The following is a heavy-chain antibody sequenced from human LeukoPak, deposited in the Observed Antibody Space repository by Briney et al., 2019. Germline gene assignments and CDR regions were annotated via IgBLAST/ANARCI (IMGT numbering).Heavy chain of an antibody. CDR1: GGIFSSYA. J-gene: IGHJ3*02. Sequence: ASVKVSCKASGGIFSSYAISWVRQAPGQGLEWMGGIIPIFGTANYAQKFQGRVTITADESTSTAYMELSSLRSEDTAVYYCARALRLLGDDAFDIWGQGTMVTVSS. D-gene: IGHD3-3*01. CDR2: IIPIFGTA. V-gene: IGHV1-69*13. CDR3: ARALRLLGDDAFDI.